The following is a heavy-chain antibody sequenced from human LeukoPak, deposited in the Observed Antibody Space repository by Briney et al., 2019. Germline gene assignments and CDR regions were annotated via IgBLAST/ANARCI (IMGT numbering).Heavy chain of an antibody. J-gene: IGHJ4*02. CDR1: GFTFSSYD. Sequence: GGSLRLSCAASGFTFSSYDMSWVRQAPGKGLEWVSAISGSGGSTYYADSVKGRFTISRDNSKNTLYLQMNSLRAEDTAVYYCAKGGRIAVAGTVDWDYWGQGTLVTVSS. CDR3: AKGGRIAVAGTVDWDY. CDR2: ISGSGGST. V-gene: IGHV3-23*01. D-gene: IGHD6-19*01.